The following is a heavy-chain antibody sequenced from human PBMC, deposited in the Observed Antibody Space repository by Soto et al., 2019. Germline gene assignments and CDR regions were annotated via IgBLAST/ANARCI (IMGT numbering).Heavy chain of an antibody. J-gene: IGHJ6*02. CDR2: IIPIFGTA. CDR1: GGTFSSYA. CDR3: ARGPLWGTIVGVVTKSYYYYGMDV. D-gene: IGHD3-3*01. Sequence: QVQLVQSGAEVKKPGSSVKVSCKASGGTFSSYAISWVRQAPGQGLEWLGGIIPIFGTANYAQKFQGRVTIPADESTSTAYMELSSLRSEDTAVYYCARGPLWGTIVGVVTKSYYYYGMDVWGQGTTVTVSS. V-gene: IGHV1-69*01.